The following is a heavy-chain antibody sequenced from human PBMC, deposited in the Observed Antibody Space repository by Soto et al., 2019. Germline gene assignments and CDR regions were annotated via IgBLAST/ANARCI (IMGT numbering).Heavy chain of an antibody. Sequence: NPSETLSLTCAVYGGSFSAYYWSWIRQPPGKGLEWIGEINHSGGTSYNPSLKSRVTISVDTSKSQFSLKLTSVTAADRAVYYCARGSVDTVDSSGLYEYWGQGTPVTVSS. V-gene: IGHV4-34*01. CDR3: ARGSVDTVDSSGLYEY. D-gene: IGHD3-22*01. CDR2: INHSGGT. CDR1: GGSFSAYY. J-gene: IGHJ4*02.